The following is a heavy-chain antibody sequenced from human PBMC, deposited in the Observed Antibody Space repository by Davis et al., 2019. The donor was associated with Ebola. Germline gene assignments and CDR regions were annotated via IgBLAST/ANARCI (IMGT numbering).Heavy chain of an antibody. D-gene: IGHD3-3*01. Sequence: GESLKISCAASGFNFYNYAMSWVRQAPGKGLEWVSAITESGGSTYYADSVKGRFIISRDISKNTLDLQMRGLRAEDTAIYYCAKDFGGDFWIGYSFFDFWGQGTLVTVSS. V-gene: IGHV3-23*01. CDR3: AKDFGGDFWIGYSFFDF. CDR1: GFNFYNYA. J-gene: IGHJ4*02. CDR2: ITESGGST.